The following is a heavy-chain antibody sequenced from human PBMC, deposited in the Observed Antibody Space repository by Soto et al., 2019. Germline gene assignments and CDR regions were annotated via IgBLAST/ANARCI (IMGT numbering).Heavy chain of an antibody. J-gene: IGHJ5*02. D-gene: IGHD3-3*01. CDR2: IYYSGST. CDR1: GGSISSGDYY. V-gene: IGHV4-31*03. Sequence: QVQLQESGPGLVKPSQTLSLTCTVSGGSISSGDYYWSWIRQHPGKGLEWIGYIYYSGSTYYNPSLISRVTTYVDKSKKQFYLKLSSVTAADTAVYYCARWWSGSRQGFDPWGQGTLVTVSS. CDR3: ARWWSGSRQGFDP.